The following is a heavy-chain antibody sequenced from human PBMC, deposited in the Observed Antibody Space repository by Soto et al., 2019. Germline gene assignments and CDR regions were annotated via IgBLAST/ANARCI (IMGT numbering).Heavy chain of an antibody. V-gene: IGHV4-59*11. J-gene: IGHJ4*02. Sequence: PSVTLSLPYTVSCGYISNHYWSWIRQPPGKGLEWIGYIYYSGSTNYNPSLKSRVTISVDTSKNQFSLKLSSVTAADTAVYYCARGTASLEDYWGQGTLVTVSS. CDR3: ARGTASLEDY. D-gene: IGHD2-8*02. CDR1: CGYISNHY. CDR2: IYYSGST.